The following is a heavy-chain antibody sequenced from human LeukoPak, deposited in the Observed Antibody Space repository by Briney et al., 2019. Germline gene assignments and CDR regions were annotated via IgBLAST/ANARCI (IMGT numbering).Heavy chain of an antibody. CDR2: IYHSGST. D-gene: IGHD6-13*01. CDR3: ARQGGSSSPYYFYYMDV. CDR1: GYSISSGYY. J-gene: IGHJ6*03. V-gene: IGHV4-38-2*01. Sequence: SETLSLTCAVSGYSISSGYYWGWFRQPPGKGLEWIACIYHSGSTYYNPSLKTRVTMSVDTSKNQFSLRLTSLTAADTAVYYCARQGGSSSPYYFYYMDVWGKGTTVTVSS.